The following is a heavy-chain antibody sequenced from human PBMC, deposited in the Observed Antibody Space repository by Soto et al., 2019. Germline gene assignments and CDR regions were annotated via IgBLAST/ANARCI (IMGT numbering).Heavy chain of an antibody. Sequence: QVQLVQSGAEVRQPASSVKVSCKTSGGTFSSYAISWVRQAPGQGLEWMGGIVPIVDTSTYAQKFQVRVTITADESTSTAYMELSSLRSDDTAIYYCVRVVAIPGYPDNWGQGTLVTVSS. J-gene: IGHJ4*02. V-gene: IGHV1-69*12. D-gene: IGHD5-12*01. CDR2: IVPIVDTS. CDR1: GGTFSSYA. CDR3: VRVVAIPGYPDN.